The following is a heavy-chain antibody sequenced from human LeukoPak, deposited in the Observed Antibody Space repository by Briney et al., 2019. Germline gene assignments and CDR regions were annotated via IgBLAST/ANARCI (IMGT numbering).Heavy chain of an antibody. D-gene: IGHD5-24*01. J-gene: IGHJ4*02. CDR2: INHSGST. CDR3: ARGRWLQNY. Sequence: SETLSLTCAVYGGSFSNYYWSWVRQPPGKGLEWIGEINHSGSTNYNPSLKSRVTISVDTSKNQFSLKLSSVTAADTAVYYCARGRWLQNYWGQGTLVTVSS. CDR1: GGSFSNYY. V-gene: IGHV4-34*01.